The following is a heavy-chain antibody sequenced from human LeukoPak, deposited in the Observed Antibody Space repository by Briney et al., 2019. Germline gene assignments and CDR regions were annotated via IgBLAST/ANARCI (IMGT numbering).Heavy chain of an antibody. CDR1: GGSFSGYY. V-gene: IGHV4-34*01. CDR2: INHSGST. CDR3: AREGVFPIYPFQH. D-gene: IGHD2-21*01. Sequence: SSETLSLTCAVYGGSFSGYYWSWIRQPPGKGLEWIGEINHSGSTNYSPSLKSRVTISVDTSKNQFSLKLSSVTAADTAVYYCAREGVFPIYPFQHWGQGTLVTVSS. J-gene: IGHJ1*01.